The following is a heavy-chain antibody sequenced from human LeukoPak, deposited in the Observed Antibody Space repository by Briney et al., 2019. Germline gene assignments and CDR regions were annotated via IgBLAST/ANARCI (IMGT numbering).Heavy chain of an antibody. CDR1: GGSLSGYY. CDR3: ARRIPSTPFDY. J-gene: IGHJ4*02. CDR2: INHGGST. D-gene: IGHD2-15*01. Sequence: SETLSHTCAVYGGSLSGYYWSWLRQPPGKGLEWIGEINHGGSTKYNPSLKSRVTISVDTSKNQFSLKLSSVTAADTAVYYCARRIPSTPFDYWGQGTQVTVSS. V-gene: IGHV4-34*01.